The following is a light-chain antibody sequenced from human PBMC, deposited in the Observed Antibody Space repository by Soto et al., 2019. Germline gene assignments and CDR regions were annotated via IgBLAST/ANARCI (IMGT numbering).Light chain of an antibody. CDR1: SSDVGAYNY. Sequence: QSALTQPASVSGSPGQSITISCTGTSSDVGAYNYVSWYQHHPGKAPKLMIYEVSDRPSGVSNRFSGSKSGNTASLTISGLQAEDEADYYCSSHRSSSTSYVFGTGTKVTVL. CDR2: EVS. CDR3: SSHRSSSTSYV. J-gene: IGLJ1*01. V-gene: IGLV2-14*01.